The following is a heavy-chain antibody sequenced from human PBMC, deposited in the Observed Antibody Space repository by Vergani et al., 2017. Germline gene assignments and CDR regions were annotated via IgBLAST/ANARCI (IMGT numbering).Heavy chain of an antibody. CDR1: GDSMNSGKYY. V-gene: IGHV4-39*01. J-gene: IGHJ5*01. D-gene: IGHD2-2*01. CDR2: IYYFGSP. CDR3: VSHXSSTSCYLGVVAS. Sequence: QLQLQESGPRLVKPSEALSLSCTVSGDSMNSGKYYWGWVRQSPGRGLEWIGSIYYFGSPYYNPSFVSRASVSIDVSKNQFSLTLNSVTAADTAVYFCVSHXSSTSCYLGVVASWGHGTPVIVSS.